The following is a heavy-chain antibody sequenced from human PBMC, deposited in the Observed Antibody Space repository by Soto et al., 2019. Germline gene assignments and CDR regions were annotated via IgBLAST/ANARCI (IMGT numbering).Heavy chain of an antibody. V-gene: IGHV3-33*01. D-gene: IGHD6-13*01. CDR1: GFTFISYG. J-gene: IGHJ4*02. Sequence: GGSLRLSCAASGFTFISYGMHRVRQAPGKGLEWVAVIWFDGSNKFYADSVKGRFTISRDNSKNTVSLQMNSLRDEDSGAYYCATAGRFWGQGTLVTVSS. CDR3: ATAGRF. CDR2: IWFDGSNK.